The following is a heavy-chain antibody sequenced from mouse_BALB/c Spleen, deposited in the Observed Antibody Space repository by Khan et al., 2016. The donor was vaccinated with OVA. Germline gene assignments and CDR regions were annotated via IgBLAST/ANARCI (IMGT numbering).Heavy chain of an antibody. D-gene: IGHD2-1*01. V-gene: IGHV2-9*02. Sequence: VKLQESGPAMVAPSQSLSITCTVSGFSLTNYGVHWVRQPPGKGLEWLGLIWAGGRTHYNSALMSRLSISKDNSKSQVFLKMNSLQADDTAIYYCARFFGNYGWYFDVWGAGTTVTVSS. J-gene: IGHJ1*01. CDR3: ARFFGNYGWYFDV. CDR2: IWAGGRT. CDR1: GFSLTNYG.